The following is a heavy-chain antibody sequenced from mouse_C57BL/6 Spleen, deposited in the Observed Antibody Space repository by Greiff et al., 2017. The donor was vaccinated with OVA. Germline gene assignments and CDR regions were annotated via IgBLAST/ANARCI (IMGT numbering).Heavy chain of an antibody. CDR3: TTPYYYGRAWFAY. J-gene: IGHJ3*01. D-gene: IGHD1-1*01. Sequence: DVQLQESGAELVRPGASVKLSCTASGFNIKDDYMHWVKQRPEQGLEWIGWIDPENGDTEYASKFQGKATITADTSSNTAYLQLSSLTSEDTAVYYCTTPYYYGRAWFAYWGQGTLVTVSA. CDR1: GFNIKDDY. V-gene: IGHV14-4*01. CDR2: IDPENGDT.